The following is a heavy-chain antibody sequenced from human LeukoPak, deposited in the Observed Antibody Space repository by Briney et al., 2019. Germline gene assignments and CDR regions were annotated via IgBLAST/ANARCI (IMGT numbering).Heavy chain of an antibody. CDR3: ARSRGIRVLNWFDP. CDR1: VYSFTINW. D-gene: IGHD3-10*01. V-gene: IGHV5-51*01. J-gene: IGHJ5*02. Sequence: PGESLKISFKGSVYSFTINWSRWARHMPGKRVEYMDIIYPGVSYTRYTPSFQAPLTISPDKSISTDYMQWSSLKASNNAMYYCARSRGIRVLNWFDPWGQGTLVTVSS. CDR2: IYPGVSYT.